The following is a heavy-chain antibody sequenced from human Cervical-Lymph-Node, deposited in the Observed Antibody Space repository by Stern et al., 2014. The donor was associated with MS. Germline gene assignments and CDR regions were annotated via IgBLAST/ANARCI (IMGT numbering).Heavy chain of an antibody. CDR3: ARGVVSNRAAATLHNLFDP. CDR1: GGTFSSSYA. Sequence: QMQLVQSGAEVKKPGSSMNVSCKTSGGTFSSSYAITWLRQSPGQGLEWMGRIIPILGLANYAQKFQGRVIITADKSTSTTYMELTSLSSEDTAVYYCARGVVSNRAAATLHNLFDPWGQGTLLTVSS. V-gene: IGHV1-69*09. J-gene: IGHJ5*02. D-gene: IGHD2-15*01. CDR2: IIPILGLA.